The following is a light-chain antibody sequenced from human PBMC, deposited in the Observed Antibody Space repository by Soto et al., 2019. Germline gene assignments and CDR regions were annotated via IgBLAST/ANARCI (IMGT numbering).Light chain of an antibody. CDR3: SSYTTSSTQV. Sequence: QSALTQPASVSGSPGQSITISCTGTSSDIGTYNYVSWYHQHPGKVPKLMIYEVSNRPSGVSNRFSGSKSGNTASLAISGLQAEDEADYYCSSYTTSSTQVFGGGTKVTVL. V-gene: IGLV2-14*01. CDR2: EVS. CDR1: SSDIGTYNY. J-gene: IGLJ3*02.